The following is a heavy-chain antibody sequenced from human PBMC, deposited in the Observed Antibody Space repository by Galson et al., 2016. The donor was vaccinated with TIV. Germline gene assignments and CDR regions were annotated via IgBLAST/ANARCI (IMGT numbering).Heavy chain of an antibody. D-gene: IGHD3-22*01. CDR2: IDSSGTT. Sequence: SLRLSCAASEFTFSSYAMSWVRQAPGKGLGCVSVIDSSGTTYYADSVKGRFTISSDNSQNTINLQMNSLKADDTAVYYCARSYDSSANRGRFDLWGQGTMVIVSS. CDR1: EFTFSSYA. CDR3: ARSYDSSANRGRFDL. V-gene: IGHV3-23*03. J-gene: IGHJ3*01.